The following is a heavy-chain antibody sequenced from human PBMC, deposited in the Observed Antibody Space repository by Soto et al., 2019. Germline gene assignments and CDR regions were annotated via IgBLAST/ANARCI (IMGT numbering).Heavy chain of an antibody. V-gene: IGHV4-34*01. Sequence: QVQLQQWGAGLLKPSETLSLTCAVYGGSFSGYYWSWIRQPPGKGLEWIGEINHSGSTNYNPSLKSRVTISVDTSKNQFSLKLSSVTAADTAVYYCARRGYSYCSDYWGQGTLVTVSS. J-gene: IGHJ4*02. CDR3: ARRGYSYCSDY. CDR1: GGSFSGYY. D-gene: IGHD5-18*01. CDR2: INHSGST.